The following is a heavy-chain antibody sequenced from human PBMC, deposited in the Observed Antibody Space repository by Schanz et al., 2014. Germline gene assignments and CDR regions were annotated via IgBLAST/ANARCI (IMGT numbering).Heavy chain of an antibody. CDR3: AREVGLYDRGWFDP. V-gene: IGHV1-69*04. CDR2: IIPILGIA. J-gene: IGHJ5*02. Sequence: QVQLVQSGAEVKKPGASVKVSCKASGYTFTSYGISWVRQAPGQGLEWMGRIIPILGIANYAQKFQGRVTNTADKSTSTAYMELSSLRSDDTAVYYCAREVGLYDRGWFDPWGQGTLVTVSS. D-gene: IGHD3-22*01. CDR1: GYTFTSYG.